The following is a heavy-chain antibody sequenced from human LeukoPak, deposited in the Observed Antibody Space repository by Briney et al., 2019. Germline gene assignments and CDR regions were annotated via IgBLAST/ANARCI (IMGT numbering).Heavy chain of an antibody. D-gene: IGHD5-12*01. CDR1: GYTFTGYY. CDR3: ARDKYTGYETFDY. CDR2: INPNNGGT. J-gene: IGHJ4*02. V-gene: IGHV1-2*06. Sequence: ASVTVSCMASGYTFTGYYIHWVRQAPGQGLEWMGRINPNNGGTHCAQKFQGRVTMSRDTSISTAYMEMSMLTSDDTALYYCARDKYTGYETFDYWGQGTPVTVSS.